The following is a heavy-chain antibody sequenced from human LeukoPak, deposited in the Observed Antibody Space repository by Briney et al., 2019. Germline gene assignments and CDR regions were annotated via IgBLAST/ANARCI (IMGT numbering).Heavy chain of an antibody. CDR1: GGTFSSYA. J-gene: IGHJ4*02. V-gene: IGHV1-69*01. CDR3: ARGVLGDQLGGTAMVTYSDY. CDR2: IIPIFGTA. D-gene: IGHD5-18*01. Sequence: SVKVSCKASGGTFSSYAISWVRQAPGQGLEWMGGIIPIFGTANYAQKFQGRVTITADESTSTAYMELSSLRSEDTAVYYCARGVLGDQLGGTAMVTYSDYWGQGTLVTVSS.